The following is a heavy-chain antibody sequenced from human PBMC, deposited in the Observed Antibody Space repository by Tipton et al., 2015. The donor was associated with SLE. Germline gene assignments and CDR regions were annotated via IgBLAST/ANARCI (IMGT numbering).Heavy chain of an antibody. Sequence: GLVKPSETLSLTCAVSGGSIRSSDWCSWVRQPPGRGLEWIGEIYHSGITNYNPSLKSRVTMSLDKSKIQFSLRLNSATAPDTAVYYCAGEECSGGSCPKSFDPWGQGTLVTVSS. D-gene: IGHD2-15*01. V-gene: IGHV4-4*02. CDR1: GGSIRSSDW. CDR2: IYHSGIT. J-gene: IGHJ5*02. CDR3: AGEECSGGSCPKSFDP.